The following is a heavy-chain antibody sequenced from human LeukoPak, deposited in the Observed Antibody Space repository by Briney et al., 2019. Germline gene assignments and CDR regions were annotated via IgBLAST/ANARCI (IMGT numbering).Heavy chain of an antibody. J-gene: IGHJ4*02. Sequence: GGSLRLSCAASGFTVSSNYMSWVRLAPGKGLEWVSVIYSGGSTYYADSVKGRFTISRDNSKNTLYLQMNSLRPEDTAVYYCARVGYSSGWYRQWGQGTLVTVSS. D-gene: IGHD6-19*01. CDR3: ARVGYSSGWYRQ. CDR2: IYSGGST. CDR1: GFTVSSNY. V-gene: IGHV3-66*01.